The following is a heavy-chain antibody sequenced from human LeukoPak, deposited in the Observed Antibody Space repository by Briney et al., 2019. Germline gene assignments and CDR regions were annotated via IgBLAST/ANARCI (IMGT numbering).Heavy chain of an antibody. CDR1: GGTFSGYY. V-gene: IGHV4-34*01. CDR3: ARGRLFEWVDN. CDR2: INHSGST. Sequence: PSETLSLTCAAYGGTFSGYYWSWIRQAPGKGLEWIGEINHSGSTNYNPALKSRVTISVDTPKSQFSLKLSSVTAADTAVYYCARGRLFEWVDNWGQGTLVSVSS. J-gene: IGHJ5*02. D-gene: IGHD3-3*01.